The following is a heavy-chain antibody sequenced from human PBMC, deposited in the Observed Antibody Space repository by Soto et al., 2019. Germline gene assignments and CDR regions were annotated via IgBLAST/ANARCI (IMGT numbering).Heavy chain of an antibody. CDR3: VRGPLGWFDP. V-gene: IGHV4-34*01. J-gene: IGHJ5*02. CDR1: GGSFSGYY. Sequence: SDTLSLTCAVYGGSFSGYYWSWIRQPPGKGLEWIGEINHSGSTNYNPSLRSRVTISLDTSKSQFSLNLSSVTAADTAVYYCVRGPLGWFDPWGQGTLVTVSS. CDR2: INHSGST.